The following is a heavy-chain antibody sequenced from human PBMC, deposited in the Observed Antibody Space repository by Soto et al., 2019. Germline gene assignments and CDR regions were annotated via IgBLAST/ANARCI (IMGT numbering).Heavy chain of an antibody. D-gene: IGHD1-1*01. Sequence: GGSLRLSCAASGFTVRKYDMTWVRQSPVRGLEWIAYLSRNGSAISYADSVKGRFTISRDIAENSRYLQMNSLRAEDTAVYYCAKDQVIWNDHPDAFDIWGQGTMVTVSS. CDR2: LSRNGSAI. CDR1: GFTVRKYD. CDR3: AKDQVIWNDHPDAFDI. V-gene: IGHV3-48*03. J-gene: IGHJ3*02.